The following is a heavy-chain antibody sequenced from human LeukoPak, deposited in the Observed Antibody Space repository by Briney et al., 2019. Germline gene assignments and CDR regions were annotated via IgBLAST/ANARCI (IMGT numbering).Heavy chain of an antibody. CDR3: ARGDRVLRFLEWANNHYYYYMDV. CDR2: INPNSGGT. CDR1: GYTFTGYY. J-gene: IGHJ6*03. Sequence: ASVKVSCKASGYTFTGYYMHWVRQAPGQGLERMGWINPNSGGTNYAQKFQGRVTMTRDTSISTAYMELSRLRSEDTAVYYCARGDRVLRFLEWANNHYYYYMDVWGKGTTVTVSS. D-gene: IGHD3-3*01. V-gene: IGHV1-2*02.